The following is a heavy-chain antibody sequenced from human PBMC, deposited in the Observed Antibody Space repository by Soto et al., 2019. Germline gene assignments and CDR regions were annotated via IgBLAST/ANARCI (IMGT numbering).Heavy chain of an antibody. CDR1: GYTVTSYG. CDR3: ARGLIGGNSAL. J-gene: IGHJ4*02. Sequence: KXSGYTVTSYGISWVRQAPGRGLEWMGWISAYNGNTNYAQKLQGRVTMTTDTSTSTAYMELRSLRSDDTAVYYCARGLIGGNSALWGQGTPVTVSS. V-gene: IGHV1-18*04. D-gene: IGHD2-21*02. CDR2: ISAYNGNT.